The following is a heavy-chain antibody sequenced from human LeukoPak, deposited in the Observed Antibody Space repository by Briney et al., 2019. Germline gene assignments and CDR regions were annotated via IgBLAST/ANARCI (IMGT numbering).Heavy chain of an antibody. CDR1: GYTFTGYY. D-gene: IGHD1-26*01. J-gene: IGHJ4*02. V-gene: IGHV1-2*06. CDR3: ARGKVGATPFDY. CDR2: INPNSGGT. Sequence: ASVKVSCKASGYTFTGYYMHWVRQAPGQGLEWMGRINPNSGGTNYAQKFQGRVTMTRDTSISTAYMELSRLRSDDTAVYYCARGKVGATPFDYWGQGTLVTVSS.